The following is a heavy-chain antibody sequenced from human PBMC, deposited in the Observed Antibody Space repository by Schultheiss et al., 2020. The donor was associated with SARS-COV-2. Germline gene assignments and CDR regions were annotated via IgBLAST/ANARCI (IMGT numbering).Heavy chain of an antibody. CDR1: GGSFSAYY. V-gene: IGHV4-34*01. D-gene: IGHD3-10*01. CDR2: INHSGST. J-gene: IGHJ6*02. Sequence: SQTLSLTCAVYGGSFSAYYWSWIRQPPGKGLEWIGEINHSGSTNYNPSLKSRVTISVDKSKNQFSLKLSSVTAADTAVYYCARLRMYYYGSGSYRSYYYGMDVWGQGTTVTVSS. CDR3: ARLRMYYYGSGSYRSYYYGMDV.